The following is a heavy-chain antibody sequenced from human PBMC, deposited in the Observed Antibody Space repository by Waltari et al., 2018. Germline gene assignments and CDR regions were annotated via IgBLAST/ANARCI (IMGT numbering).Heavy chain of an antibody. CDR2: IHHSGST. D-gene: IGHD2-8*01. CDR3: ARSSPEGVYFDY. Sequence: QVQLQESGPGLVKPAETLSLTCAVSGYSISSGYSWDWIRQPPGKGLEWIGKIHHSGSTYYNPSLKSQVTISVDTSKNQFSLNLRSVTAADTAVYYCARSSPEGVYFDYWGQGTLVTVSS. V-gene: IGHV4-38-2*01. J-gene: IGHJ4*02. CDR1: GYSISSGYS.